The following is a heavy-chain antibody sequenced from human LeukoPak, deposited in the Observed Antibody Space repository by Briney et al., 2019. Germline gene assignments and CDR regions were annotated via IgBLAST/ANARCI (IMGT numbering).Heavy chain of an antibody. Sequence: PSETLSLTCTVSGGSISSYYWSWIRQPPGKGLEWIGYIYYSGSTNYNPSLKSRVTISVDTSKNQFSLKLSSVTAADTAVYHCARHRAVLRFLEWSKEYYFDYWGQGTLVTVSS. CDR3: ARHRAVLRFLEWSKEYYFDY. CDR2: IYYSGST. J-gene: IGHJ4*02. CDR1: GGSISSYY. D-gene: IGHD3-3*01. V-gene: IGHV4-59*08.